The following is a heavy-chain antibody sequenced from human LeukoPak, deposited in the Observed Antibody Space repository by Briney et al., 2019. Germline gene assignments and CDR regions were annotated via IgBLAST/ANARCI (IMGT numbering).Heavy chain of an antibody. D-gene: IGHD3-10*01. V-gene: IGHV3-43D*03. CDR2: ISWDGGST. J-gene: IGHJ6*02. CDR1: GFTFDDYA. Sequence: GGSLRLSCAASGFTFDDYAMHWVRQAPGKGLEWVSLISWDGGSTYYADSVKGRFTISRDNSKNSLYLQMNSLRAEDTALYYCAKDIRGSRWYDIADVYYYCGMDVWGQGTTVTVSS. CDR3: AKDIRGSRWYDIADVYYYCGMDV.